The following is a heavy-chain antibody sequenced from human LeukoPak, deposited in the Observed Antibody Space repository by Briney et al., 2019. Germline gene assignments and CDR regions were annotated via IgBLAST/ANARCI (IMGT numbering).Heavy chain of an antibody. CDR3: ARGGVGHCSGGSCPTSWFDP. CDR2: ISPYNGNT. D-gene: IGHD2-15*01. Sequence: ASVKVSCKASGYAFTNFGISWVRQAPGQGLEWMGWISPYNGNTDYPRKVRGGVTMTTDTSTSTAYMELRSLRSDDTAVYYCARGGVGHCSGGSCPTSWFDPWGQGTLVTVSS. J-gene: IGHJ5*02. CDR1: GYAFTNFG. V-gene: IGHV1-18*01.